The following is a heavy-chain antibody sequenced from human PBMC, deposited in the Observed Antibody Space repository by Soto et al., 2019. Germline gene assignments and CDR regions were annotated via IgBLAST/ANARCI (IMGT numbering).Heavy chain of an antibody. J-gene: IGHJ4*02. CDR1: GFNFSSYA. V-gene: IGHV3-30-3*01. CDR2: MSYNGSNR. CDR3: ARPTTQIPFDY. D-gene: IGHD1-1*01. Sequence: QVQLVESGGGVVQPGRSLRLSCAASGFNFSSYAMHWVRQAPGKGLEWVAIMSYNGSNRFYADSVKGRFTISRDNSKNTLYLQMNSLRSEDTAVYYCARPTTQIPFDYWGQGTLVTVSS.